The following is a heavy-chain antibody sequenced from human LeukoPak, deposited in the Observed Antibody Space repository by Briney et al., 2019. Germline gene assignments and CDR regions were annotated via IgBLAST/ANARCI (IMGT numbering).Heavy chain of an antibody. V-gene: IGHV3-30*04. CDR2: ISYEGSDL. CDR1: GFTFSSYA. D-gene: IGHD3-22*01. Sequence: GGSLRLSCAASGFTFSSYAIHWVRQAPGKGLDWVALISYEGSDLYYADSVKGRFTISRDNSKNTLYLQMNSLRPEDTAVYYCARGRYYHDTSGYFDYWGQGTLVTVSS. J-gene: IGHJ4*02. CDR3: ARGRYYHDTSGYFDY.